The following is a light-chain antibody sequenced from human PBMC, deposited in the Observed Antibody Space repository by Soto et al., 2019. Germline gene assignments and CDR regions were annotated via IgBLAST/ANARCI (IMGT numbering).Light chain of an antibody. Sequence: DIQMTQSPSTLSASLGDRVTITCRASQSISSGLAWYQQKPGKAPKVLIYDASSLQSGVPSRFSGSGSGTEFTLTISSLQPADFAIYYCQQYESLVHFGGGTKVEIK. CDR3: QQYESLVH. CDR2: DAS. V-gene: IGKV1-5*01. CDR1: QSISSG. J-gene: IGKJ4*01.